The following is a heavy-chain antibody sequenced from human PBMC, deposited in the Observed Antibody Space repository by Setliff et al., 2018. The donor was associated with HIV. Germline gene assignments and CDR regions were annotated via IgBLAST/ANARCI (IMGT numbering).Heavy chain of an antibody. CDR2: IKQDGSER. D-gene: IGHD3-22*01. V-gene: IGHV3-7*05. J-gene: IGHJ3*01. CDR3: AKLDYYDYSGSWARKVAIDF. Sequence: GGSLRLSCAASGFTFTTYWMGWVRQAPGKGLEWVANIKQDGSERKYVDSVKGRFSISRDNAKNSMYLQMNSLRAEDTAIYYCAKLDYYDYSGSWARKVAIDFWGRGTMVTVSS. CDR1: GFTFTTYW.